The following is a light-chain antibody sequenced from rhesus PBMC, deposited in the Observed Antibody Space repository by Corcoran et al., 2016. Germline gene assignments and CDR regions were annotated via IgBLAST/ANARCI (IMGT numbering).Light chain of an antibody. Sequence: EIVLTQTPLSLPVTPGEPASISCRSSQSLLDSEDGSTYLDCYLQKPGQSPQPLIYEVSNRTSGVPDRCSGSGSDTDFTLKISRVEAEDVGVYYCMQYTHIPLTFGGGTKVDLK. CDR3: MQYTHIPLT. V-gene: IGKV2-86*01. J-gene: IGKJ4*01. CDR1: QSLLDSEDGSTY. CDR2: EVS.